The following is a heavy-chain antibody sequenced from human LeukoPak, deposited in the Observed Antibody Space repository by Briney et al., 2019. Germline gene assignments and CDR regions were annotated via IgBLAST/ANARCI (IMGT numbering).Heavy chain of an antibody. D-gene: IGHD1-26*01. Sequence: GESLKISCKGSGYSFTSSWIGWVREMPGKGLEWMGIIYPGDSDTRYSPPFQGQVTISADKSISTAYLQWRSLKASDTAMYYCARPSGTYNRFDYWGQGTLVTVSS. CDR1: GYSFTSSW. V-gene: IGHV5-51*01. CDR3: ARPSGTYNRFDY. J-gene: IGHJ4*02. CDR2: IYPGDSDT.